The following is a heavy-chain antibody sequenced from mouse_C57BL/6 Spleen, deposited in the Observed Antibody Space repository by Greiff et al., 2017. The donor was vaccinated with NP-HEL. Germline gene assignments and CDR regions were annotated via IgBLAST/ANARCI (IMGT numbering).Heavy chain of an antibody. CDR2: IDPENGDT. J-gene: IGHJ2*01. V-gene: IGHV14-4*01. CDR1: GFNIKDDY. D-gene: IGHD1-1*01. CDR3: TTRITTVVATEDY. Sequence: EVQGVESGAELVRPGASVKLSCTASGFNIKDDYMHWVKQRPEQGLEWIGWIDPENGDTEYASKFQGKATITADTSSNTAYLQLSSLTSEDTAVYYCTTRITTVVATEDYWGQGTTLTVSS.